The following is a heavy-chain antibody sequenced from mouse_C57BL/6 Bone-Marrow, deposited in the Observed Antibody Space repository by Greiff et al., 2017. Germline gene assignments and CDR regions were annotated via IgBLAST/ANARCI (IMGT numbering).Heavy chain of an antibody. Sequence: EVQGVESGEGLVKPGGSLKLSCAASGFTFSSYAMSWVRQTPEKRLEWVAYISSGGDYIYYADTVKGRFTISRDNARNTLYLQMSSLKSEDTAMYYCTRDRVITTVDWFADWGQGTLVTVSA. V-gene: IGHV5-9-1*02. CDR1: GFTFSSYA. CDR2: ISSGGDYI. D-gene: IGHD1-1*01. CDR3: TRDRVITTVDWFAD. J-gene: IGHJ3*01.